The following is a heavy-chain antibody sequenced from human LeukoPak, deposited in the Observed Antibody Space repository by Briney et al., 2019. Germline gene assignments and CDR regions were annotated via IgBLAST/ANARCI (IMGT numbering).Heavy chain of an antibody. CDR1: GYSISSGYY. CDR2: IYHSGST. V-gene: IGHV4-38-2*02. J-gene: IGHJ4*02. D-gene: IGHD6-6*01. Sequence: SETLSLTCTVSGYSISSGYYWGWIRQPPGKGLEWIGRIYHSGSTSYNPSLKSRVTISVDTSKNQFSLKLSSVTAADTAVYYCARLARGEYSSSGGDYWGQGTLVTVSS. CDR3: ARLARGEYSSSGGDY.